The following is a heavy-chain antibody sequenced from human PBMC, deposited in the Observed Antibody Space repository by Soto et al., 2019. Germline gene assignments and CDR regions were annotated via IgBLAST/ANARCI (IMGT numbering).Heavy chain of an antibody. D-gene: IGHD3-9*01. V-gene: IGHV4-4*02. CDR2: IFHSGSS. CDR1: GDSISINHW. Sequence: QVQLHESGPGLVKPSGTLSLTCAVSGDSISINHWWSWVRQPPGKGLEWIGEIFHSGSSNYNPSLERRVTISVDNSKNQFSLELTSVTAADTAMYYCARVRYFDGAYYFDYWGQGTLVTVSS. J-gene: IGHJ4*02. CDR3: ARVRYFDGAYYFDY.